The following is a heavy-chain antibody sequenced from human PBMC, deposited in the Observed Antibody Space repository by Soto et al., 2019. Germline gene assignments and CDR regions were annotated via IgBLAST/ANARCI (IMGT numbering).Heavy chain of an antibody. J-gene: IGHJ4*02. CDR2: IYYSGST. CDR3: ARAHTITIFGVVTGTPLWLDY. Sequence: SETLSLTCTVSGGSISSYYWSWIRQPPGKGLEWIGYIYYSGSTNYNPSLKSRVTISVDTSKNQFSLKLSSVTAADTAVYYCARAHTITIFGVVTGTPLWLDYWGQGTLVTVSS. D-gene: IGHD3-3*01. CDR1: GGSISSYY. V-gene: IGHV4-59*01.